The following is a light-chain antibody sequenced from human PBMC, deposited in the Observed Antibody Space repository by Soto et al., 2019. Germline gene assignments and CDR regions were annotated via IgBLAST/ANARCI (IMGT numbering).Light chain of an antibody. CDR3: QKPTGAPFT. V-gene: IGKV1-27*01. Sequence: DIQMTQSPSSLSASIGDRVTITCRASQGISTYLAWYQQKPGKVPKLLIYAASTLQSGVPSRFSRSGSGTAFTLTINNLQPEDLATHYFQKPTGAPFTFGPGTKVDIK. CDR1: QGISTY. J-gene: IGKJ3*01. CDR2: AAS.